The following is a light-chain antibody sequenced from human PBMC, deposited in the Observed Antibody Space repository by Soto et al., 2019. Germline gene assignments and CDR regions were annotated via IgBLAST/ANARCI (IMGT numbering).Light chain of an antibody. V-gene: IGKV3-20*01. CDR1: QSVSSN. J-gene: IGKJ1*01. CDR2: GAS. Sequence: VMTQSPVPLSVSPGESATLSCRASQSVSSNLAWYQQKPGQAPRLLIYGASTRATGIPDRFSGSGSGTDFTLTISRLEPEDFAVYYCQHYDTSPWTFGKGTKVDIK. CDR3: QHYDTSPWT.